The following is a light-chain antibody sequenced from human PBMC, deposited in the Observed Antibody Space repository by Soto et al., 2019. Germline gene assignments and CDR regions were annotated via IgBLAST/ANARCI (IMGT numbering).Light chain of an antibody. J-gene: IGKJ1*01. Sequence: IHLTQSPSALAASVGDRVSSASRASQGISSYLAWYQQKPGKAPKLLIYAASTLQSGVPSRFSGSGSGTEFTLTITSLQPDDLATYYCQQYNLYWTFGQGTKVDIK. CDR2: AAS. CDR1: QGISSY. V-gene: IGKV1-9*01. CDR3: QQYNLYWT.